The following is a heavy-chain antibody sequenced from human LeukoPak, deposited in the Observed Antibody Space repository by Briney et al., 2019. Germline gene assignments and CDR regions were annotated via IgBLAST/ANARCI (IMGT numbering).Heavy chain of an antibody. V-gene: IGHV3-9*01. CDR1: GFTFDDYA. CDR3: TTELDQWRVQDDFDH. D-gene: IGHD6-19*01. CDR2: ITWNSGAI. Sequence: PGRSLRLSCAASGFTFDDYAMHWVRQAPGKGLEWVSGITWNSGAIGYADSVKGRFTISRDNTKNSLYLQMNSLRAEDTAVYYCTTELDQWRVQDDFDHWGQGTLVTVSS. J-gene: IGHJ4*02.